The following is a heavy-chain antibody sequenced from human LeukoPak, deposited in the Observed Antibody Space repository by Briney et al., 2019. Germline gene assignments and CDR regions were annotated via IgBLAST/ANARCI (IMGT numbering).Heavy chain of an antibody. Sequence: PSETLSLTCAVYGGSFSGYYWSWIRQPPGKGLEWIGEINHSGSTNYNPSLKSRVTISVDTSKNQFSLKLSSVTAADTAVYYCARDRQWLAWGQGTLVTVSS. J-gene: IGHJ5*02. CDR1: GGSFSGYY. CDR3: ARDRQWLA. CDR2: INHSGST. D-gene: IGHD6-19*01. V-gene: IGHV4-34*01.